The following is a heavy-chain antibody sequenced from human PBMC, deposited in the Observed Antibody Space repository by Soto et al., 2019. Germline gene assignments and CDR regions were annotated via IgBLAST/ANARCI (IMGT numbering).Heavy chain of an antibody. CDR3: ARGRYDASGYFDY. V-gene: IGHV1-18*01. Sequence: VASVKVSCKASGYPFTSYGISWVRQSPGQALEWMGWITPFNGKTKYAQKFQDRVTFKGDTSLNTAYMELSSLRSDDTAMFYCARGRYDASGYFDYWGQGTLVTVSS. CDR1: GYPFTSYG. CDR2: ITPFNGKT. D-gene: IGHD3-22*01. J-gene: IGHJ4*02.